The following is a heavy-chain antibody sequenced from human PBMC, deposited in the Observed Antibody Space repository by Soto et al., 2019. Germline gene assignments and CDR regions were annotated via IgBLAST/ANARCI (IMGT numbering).Heavy chain of an antibody. D-gene: IGHD2-15*01. CDR3: ARDPNLGYCSGGSCYPAIDY. Sequence: EVQLVESGGGLVQPGGSLRLSCAASGFNFSSYSMNWVRQAPGKGLEWVSYISSSSSTIYYADSVKGRFTISRDNAKNSLYLQMNSLRDEDTAVYYCARDPNLGYCSGGSCYPAIDYWGQGTLVTVSS. CDR2: ISSSSSTI. CDR1: GFNFSSYS. V-gene: IGHV3-48*02. J-gene: IGHJ4*02.